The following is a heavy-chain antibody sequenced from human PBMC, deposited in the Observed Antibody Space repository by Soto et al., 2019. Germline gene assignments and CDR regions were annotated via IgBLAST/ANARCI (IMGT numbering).Heavy chain of an antibody. CDR3: PRNVEMATIDHYYYGMDV. D-gene: IGHD5-12*01. V-gene: IGHV5-51*01. CDR1: GYSFTSYW. CDR2: IYPGDSDT. J-gene: IGHJ6*02. Sequence: GESLKISCKGSGYSFTSYWIGWVRQMPGKGLEWMGIIYPGDSDTRYSPSFQGQVTISADQSISTAYLQWSSLKASDTAMYYCPRNVEMATIDHYYYGMDVWGQGTTVTVSS.